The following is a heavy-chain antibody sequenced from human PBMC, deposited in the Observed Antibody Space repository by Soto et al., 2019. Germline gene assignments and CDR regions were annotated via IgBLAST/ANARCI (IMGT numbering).Heavy chain of an antibody. D-gene: IGHD3-10*01. CDR2: INNSGST. CDR1: GGSISSYY. V-gene: IGHV4-4*09. J-gene: IGHJ4*02. CDR3: ARRHGLDIDAYY. Sequence: PSETLPLTCTVSGGSISSYYWSWIRQPPDKGLEWLGHINNSGSTNNNPSLTSRVTISIDTSKSQFSLKLSSVTAADTAVYFCARRHGLDIDAYYWGQGILVTVSS.